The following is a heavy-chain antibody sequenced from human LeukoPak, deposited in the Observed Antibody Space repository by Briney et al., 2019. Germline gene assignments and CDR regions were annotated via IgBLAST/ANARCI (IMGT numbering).Heavy chain of an antibody. Sequence: PSETLSLTCTVSGGSISSYYWSWIRQPAGKGLEWIGRIYTSGSTNYNPSLKSRVTMSVDTSKNQFSLKLSSVTAADTAVYYCARDWSGWPGVNWFDPWCQVTLVTVSS. D-gene: IGHD6-25*01. CDR2: IYTSGST. CDR1: GGSISSYY. J-gene: IGHJ5*02. CDR3: ARDWSGWPGVNWFDP. V-gene: IGHV4-4*07.